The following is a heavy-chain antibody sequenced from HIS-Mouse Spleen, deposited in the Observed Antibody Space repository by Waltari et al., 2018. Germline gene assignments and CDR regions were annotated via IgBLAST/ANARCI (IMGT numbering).Heavy chain of an antibody. D-gene: IGHD3-22*01. V-gene: IGHV4-31*03. CDR2: IYYSGST. CDR1: GGSISSGGYY. CDR3: ARGPYYYDSSMFVDI. J-gene: IGHJ3*02. Sequence: QVQLQESGPGLVKPSQTLSLTCTVSGGSISSGGYYWSWIRQHPGKGLEWIGYIYYSGSTYYIPSLKSRVTISVDTSKNQFSLKLSSVTAADTAVYYCARGPYYYDSSMFVDIWGQGTMVTVSS.